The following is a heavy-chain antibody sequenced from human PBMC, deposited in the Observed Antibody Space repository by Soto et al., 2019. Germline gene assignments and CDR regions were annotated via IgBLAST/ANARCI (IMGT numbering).Heavy chain of an antibody. D-gene: IGHD3-3*01. J-gene: IGHJ4*02. V-gene: IGHV4-59*01. Sequence: SETLSLTCTVSGGSISSYYWSWIRQPPGKGLEWIGYIYYSGSTNYNLSLKSRVTISVDTSKNQFSLKLSSVTAADTAVYYCARSGYYTLSNFDYWGQGTLVTVSS. CDR1: GGSISSYY. CDR3: ARSGYYTLSNFDY. CDR2: IYYSGST.